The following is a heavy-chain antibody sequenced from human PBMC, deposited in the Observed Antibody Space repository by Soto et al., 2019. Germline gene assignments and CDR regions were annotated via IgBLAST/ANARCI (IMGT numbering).Heavy chain of an antibody. J-gene: IGHJ4*02. CDR3: ARVLGGSSGYYYDY. Sequence: LSLTCAASGFTFSSYWMHWVRQAPGKGLVWVSRINSDGSSTSYADSVKGRFTISRDNAKNTLYLQMNSLRAEDTAVYYCARVLGGSSGYYYDYWGQGTLVTVSS. CDR2: INSDGSST. CDR1: GFTFSSYW. V-gene: IGHV3-74*01. D-gene: IGHD3-22*01.